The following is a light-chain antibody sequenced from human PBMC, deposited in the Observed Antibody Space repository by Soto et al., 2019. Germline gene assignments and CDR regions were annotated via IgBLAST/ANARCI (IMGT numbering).Light chain of an antibody. CDR3: QQSYSTPPYT. V-gene: IGKV1-39*01. J-gene: IGKJ2*01. CDR2: AAS. CDR1: QSISSY. Sequence: DIQMTQSPSSLSASVGDRVTITCRASQSISSYLNWYQQKPGKAPNRLIYAASSWQSGVPSRFSGSGSGTDFTLTISSLQPEDFATYYCQQSYSTPPYTFGQGTKLEIK.